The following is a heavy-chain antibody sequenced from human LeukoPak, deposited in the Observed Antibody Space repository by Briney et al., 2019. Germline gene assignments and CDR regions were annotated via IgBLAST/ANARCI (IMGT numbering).Heavy chain of an antibody. V-gene: IGHV4-4*07. Sequence: SETLSLTCTVSGGSISSYYWSWIRQPAGKGLEWIGRIYTSGSTNYNPSLKSRVTMSVDTSKNQFSLKLSSVTAADTAVYYCARDRTTVTTVAYYYYMVVWGKGTTVTVSS. CDR3: ARDRTTVTTVAYYYYMVV. D-gene: IGHD4-11*01. CDR1: GGSISSYY. CDR2: IYTSGST. J-gene: IGHJ6*03.